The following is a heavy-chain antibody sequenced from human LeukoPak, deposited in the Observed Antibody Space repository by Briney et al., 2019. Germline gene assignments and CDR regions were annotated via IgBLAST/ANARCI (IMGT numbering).Heavy chain of an antibody. CDR1: GFTFSSYA. CDR2: INSDGSST. D-gene: IGHD4-23*01. V-gene: IGHV3-74*01. Sequence: PGGSLRLSCAAPGFTFSSYAMSWVRQAPGKGLGWVSRINSDGSSTSYADSVKGRFPISRDNAKNTLYLQMNSLRAEDTAVYYCARDYGGNAEGWFDPWGQGTLVTVSS. J-gene: IGHJ5*02. CDR3: ARDYGGNAEGWFDP.